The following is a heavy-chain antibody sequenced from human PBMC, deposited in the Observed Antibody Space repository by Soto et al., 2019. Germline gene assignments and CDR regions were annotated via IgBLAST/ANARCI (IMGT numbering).Heavy chain of an antibody. J-gene: IGHJ4*02. CDR2: ISNDGNNE. CDR1: GFTFSTFP. V-gene: IGHV3-30-3*01. Sequence: QVQLVESGGGVVQPGRSLRLSCAVSGFTFSTFPMHWVRRAPGKGLEWVAVISNDGNNEFYADSVKGRFTIFRDNSKNTLYLQMHSLRAEDTAVYYCGSFEYWGQGTLATVSS. CDR3: GSFEY.